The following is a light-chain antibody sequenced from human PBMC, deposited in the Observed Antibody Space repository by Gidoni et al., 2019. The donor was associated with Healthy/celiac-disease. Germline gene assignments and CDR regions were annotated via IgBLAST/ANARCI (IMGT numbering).Light chain of an antibody. CDR2: GES. V-gene: IGKV3-20*01. Sequence: ILLTQSPVTLSLSPGERATLPCRASESVSSSYLAWYQQKPGQAPRHSISGESSRTTGIADRFSGSGSGTDLTLTISRMEPEDFAVYYCQQYGSSPPYTFGQXTKLEIK. CDR3: QQYGSSPPYT. J-gene: IGKJ2*01. CDR1: ESVSSSY.